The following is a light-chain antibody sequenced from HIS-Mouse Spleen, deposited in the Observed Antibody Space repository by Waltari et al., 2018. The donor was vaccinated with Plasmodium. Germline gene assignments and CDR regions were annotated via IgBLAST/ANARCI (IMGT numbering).Light chain of an antibody. Sequence: QSALTQPRSVSGSPGPSVTISCTGTSSDAGGYHYLSWYQQHPGKAPKLMIYDVSKRPSGVPDRFSGSKSGNTASLTISGLQAEDEADYYCCSYAGSYTLVFGGGTKLTVL. CDR2: DVS. J-gene: IGLJ2*01. CDR3: CSYAGSYTLV. CDR1: SSDAGGYHY. V-gene: IGLV2-11*01.